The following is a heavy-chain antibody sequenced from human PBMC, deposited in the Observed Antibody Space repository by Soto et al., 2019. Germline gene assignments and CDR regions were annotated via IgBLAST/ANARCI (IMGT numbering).Heavy chain of an antibody. Sequence: SETLSLTCTVSGGSISSHSWNWIRQPPGKGLEWIGYGYDIGSTSYNPSLRSRVSISVDTSRNQFSLKLRSVTAADTAIYYCAREGLQGWFDPWGQGTLVTVSS. J-gene: IGHJ5*02. CDR1: GGSISSHS. CDR3: AREGLQGWFDP. V-gene: IGHV4-59*11. CDR2: GYDIGST.